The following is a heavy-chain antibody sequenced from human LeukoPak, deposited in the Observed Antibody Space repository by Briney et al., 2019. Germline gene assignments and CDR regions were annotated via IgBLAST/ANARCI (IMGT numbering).Heavy chain of an antibody. V-gene: IGHV3-15*01. CDR3: TAGTGRSDFDY. Sequence: PGGSLRLSCAASGFTFTNAWMSWVRQAPGEGLEWVGRIKSKTEGATRDFAATVKGRFTISRDDSKSTLYLQMSSLKTDDTAVYYCTAGTGRSDFDYWGQGTLVTVSS. CDR1: GFTFTNAW. D-gene: IGHD1-14*01. CDR2: IKSKTEGATR. J-gene: IGHJ4*02.